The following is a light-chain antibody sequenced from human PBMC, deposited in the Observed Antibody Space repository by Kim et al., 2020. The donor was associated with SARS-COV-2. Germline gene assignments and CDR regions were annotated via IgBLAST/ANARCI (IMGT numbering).Light chain of an antibody. CDR1: NIENKN. V-gene: IGLV3-9*01. CDR2: RDK. CDR3: QVWDSRTVV. Sequence: SVALGKTATIPCGGNNIENKNVHWYHQRPGQAPGLVMYRDKKRPSGIPERLSGSNSGNTATLTINRVEAGDEGDYYCQVWDSRTVVFGGGTQLTVL. J-gene: IGLJ2*01.